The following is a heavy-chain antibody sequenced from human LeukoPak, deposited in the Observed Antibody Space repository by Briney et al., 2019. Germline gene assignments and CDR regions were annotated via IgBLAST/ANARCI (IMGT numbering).Heavy chain of an antibody. CDR2: THYSGST. V-gene: IGHV4-59*01. J-gene: IGHJ6*03. CDR1: GGSISSYY. Sequence: PSETLSLTCTVSGGSISSYYWSWIRQPPGKGLEWIAYTHYSGSTNYNPSLKSRVTISVDTSKNQFSLKLSSVTAADTAVYYCAALAVAGPYYYYYYMDVWGKGTTVTVSS. CDR3: AALAVAGPYYYYYYMDV. D-gene: IGHD6-19*01.